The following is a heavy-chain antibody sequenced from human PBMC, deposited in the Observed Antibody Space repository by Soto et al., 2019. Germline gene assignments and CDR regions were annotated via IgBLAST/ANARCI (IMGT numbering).Heavy chain of an antibody. Sequence: SGPTLVNPTQTLTLTCTLSGISLSTSGVGLGWIRQTPGKALEWLALVYWNDDKHHSPSLKSRLTITKDTSKNQAILTMTNMDPVDTATYYCARGLATLPVFAFDIWGQGTLVTVSS. CDR2: VYWNDDK. V-gene: IGHV2-5*01. J-gene: IGHJ3*02. D-gene: IGHD1-1*01. CDR1: GISLSTSGVG. CDR3: ARGLATLPVFAFDI.